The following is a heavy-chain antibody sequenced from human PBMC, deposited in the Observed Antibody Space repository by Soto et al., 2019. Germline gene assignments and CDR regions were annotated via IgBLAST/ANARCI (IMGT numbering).Heavy chain of an antibody. J-gene: IGHJ6*04. CDR1: GYTFTTYF. V-gene: IGHV1-18*01. CDR3: ARDNPPMGV. CDR2: ISAYNGNT. Sequence: QVQLVQSGAEVKKPGALVKVSCKASGYTFTTYFIRWVRQAPGKELEWLGWISAYNGNTKHAQKLQGRVTMTTDTSTRTAYMELRSLRSDVTAVYYCARDNPPMGVWGVGTTVSVSA.